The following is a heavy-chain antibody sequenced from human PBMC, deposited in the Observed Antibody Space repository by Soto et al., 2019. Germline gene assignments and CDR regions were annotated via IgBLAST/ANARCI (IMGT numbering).Heavy chain of an antibody. D-gene: IGHD6-13*01. CDR2: IYYSGST. V-gene: IGHV4-39*01. Sequence: QLQLQESGPGLVKPSETLSLTCTVSGGSISSSSYYWGWIRQPPGKGLEWIGSIYYSGSTYYNPSLKSRVTISVDTSKNQFSLKLSSVTAADTAVYYCARTSLRIQEKWIAAAGSIWFDPWGQGTLVTVSS. J-gene: IGHJ5*02. CDR3: ARTSLRIQEKWIAAAGSIWFDP. CDR1: GGSISSSSYY.